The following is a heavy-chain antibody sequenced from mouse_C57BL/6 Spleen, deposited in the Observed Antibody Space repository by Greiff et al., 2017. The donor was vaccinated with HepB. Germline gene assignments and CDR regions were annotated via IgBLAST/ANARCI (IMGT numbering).Heavy chain of an antibody. V-gene: IGHV1-69*01. J-gene: IGHJ2*01. CDR2: IDPSDSYT. Sequence: QVQLQQSGAELVMPGASVKLSCKASGYTFTSYWMHWVKQRPGQGLEWIGEIDPSDSYTNYNQKFKGKSTLTVDKSSSTAYMQLSSLTSEDSAVYYCARNGGDYFDYWGQGTTLTVSS. CDR3: ARNGGDYFDY. CDR1: GYTFTSYW.